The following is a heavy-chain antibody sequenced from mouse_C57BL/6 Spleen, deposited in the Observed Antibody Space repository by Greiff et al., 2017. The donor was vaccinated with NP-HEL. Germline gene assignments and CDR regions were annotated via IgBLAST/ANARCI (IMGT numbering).Heavy chain of an antibody. D-gene: IGHD1-1*01. V-gene: IGHV1-69*01. CDR1: GYTFTSYW. Sequence: QVQLQQSGAELVMPGASVKLSCKASGYTFTSYWMPWVMQRPGQGLEWIGEIDPSDSYTNYNQKFKGKSTFTVDISSSTAYMQLSSLTSEYAAASYSARSGCEDGRCYFDVWGPGTTVTVSS. CDR2: IDPSDSYT. J-gene: IGHJ1*01. CDR3: ARSGCEDGRCYFDV.